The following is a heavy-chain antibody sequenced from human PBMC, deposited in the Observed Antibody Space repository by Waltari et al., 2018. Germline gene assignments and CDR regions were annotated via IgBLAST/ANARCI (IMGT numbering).Heavy chain of an antibody. CDR2: ISYDGSNK. V-gene: IGHV3-30*01. CDR3: ARARERVEWLFESCDY. J-gene: IGHJ4*02. CDR1: GFTFSSYA. Sequence: QVQLVESGGGVVQPGRSLRLSCAASGFTFSSYAMHWVRQAPGKGLEWVAVISYDGSNKYYADSVKGRFTISRDNSKNTLYLQMNSLRAEDTAVYYCARARERVEWLFESCDYWGQGTLVTVSS. D-gene: IGHD3-3*01.